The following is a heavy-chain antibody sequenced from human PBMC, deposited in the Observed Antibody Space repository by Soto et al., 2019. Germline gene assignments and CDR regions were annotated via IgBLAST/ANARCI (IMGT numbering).Heavy chain of an antibody. CDR2: IIPIFGTA. Sequence: SVKVSCKASGGTFSSYAISWVRQAPGQGLEWMGGIIPIFGTANYAQKFQGRVTITADESTSTAYMELSSLRSEDTAVYYCAXSYYYDSSGPLGDWFDPWGQGTLVTVSS. D-gene: IGHD3-22*01. CDR3: AXSYYYDSSGPLGDWFDP. J-gene: IGHJ5*02. CDR1: GGTFSSYA. V-gene: IGHV1-69*13.